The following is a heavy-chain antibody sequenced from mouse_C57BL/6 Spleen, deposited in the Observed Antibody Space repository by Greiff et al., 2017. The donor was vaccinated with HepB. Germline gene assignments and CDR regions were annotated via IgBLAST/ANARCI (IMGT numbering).Heavy chain of an antibody. CDR2: IWTGGGT. CDR3: ARASYYGSSYWYFDV. J-gene: IGHJ1*03. CDR1: GFSLTSYA. Sequence: VMLVESGPGLVAPSQSLSITCTVSGFSLTSYAISWVRQPPGKGLEWLGVIWTGGGTNYNSALKSRLSISKDNSKSQVFLKMNSLQTDDTARYYCARASYYGSSYWYFDVWGTGTTVTVSS. D-gene: IGHD1-1*01. V-gene: IGHV2-9-1*01.